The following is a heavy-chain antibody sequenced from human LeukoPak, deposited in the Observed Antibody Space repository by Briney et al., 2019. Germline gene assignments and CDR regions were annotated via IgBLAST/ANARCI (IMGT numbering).Heavy chain of an antibody. CDR3: AKGGKWDVTPFDY. CDR2: ISGSGGST. D-gene: IGHD1-26*01. Sequence: GGSLRLSRAASGFTFSSYAMSWVRQAPGKGLEWVSAISGSGGSTYYADSVKGRFTISRDNSKNTLYLQVNSLRAEDTAVYYCAKGGKWDVTPFDYWGQGTLVTVSS. V-gene: IGHV3-23*01. CDR1: GFTFSSYA. J-gene: IGHJ4*02.